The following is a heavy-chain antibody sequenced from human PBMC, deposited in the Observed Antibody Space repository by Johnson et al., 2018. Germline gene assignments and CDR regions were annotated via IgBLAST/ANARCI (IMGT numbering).Heavy chain of an antibody. V-gene: IGHV3-66*01. CDR1: GFTFNRYD. CDR3: ASSYDYSDLGAFDI. Sequence: VQLVESGGGLVQXGGSLRLSCAASGFTFNRYDMHWVRQATGESLEWVSVIYSGGGTYYADPVKGRFTISRDFSKNTLYLQMHTLRAEDTAVYYCASSYDYSDLGAFDIWGQGTMVTVSS. CDR2: IYSGGGT. D-gene: IGHD4-11*01. J-gene: IGHJ3*02.